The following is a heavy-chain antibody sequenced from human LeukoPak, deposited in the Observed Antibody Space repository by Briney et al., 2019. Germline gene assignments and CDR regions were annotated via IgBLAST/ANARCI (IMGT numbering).Heavy chain of an antibody. Sequence: SETLSRTCTVSGGSISSGGYYWSWIRQHPGKGLEWIGYIYYSGSTYYNPSLKSRVTISVDTSKNQFSLKLSSVTAADTAVYYCARESVATIQRGFDYWGQGTLVTVSS. CDR3: ARESVATIQRGFDY. D-gene: IGHD5-12*01. CDR2: IYYSGST. CDR1: GGSISSGGYY. J-gene: IGHJ4*02. V-gene: IGHV4-31*03.